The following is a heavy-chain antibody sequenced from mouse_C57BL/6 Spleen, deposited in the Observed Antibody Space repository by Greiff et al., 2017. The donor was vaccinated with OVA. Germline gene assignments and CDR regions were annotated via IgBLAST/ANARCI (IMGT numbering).Heavy chain of an antibody. CDR2: IDPSDSYT. V-gene: IGHV1-50*01. J-gene: IGHJ2*01. CDR1: GYTFTSYW. CDR3: ARRDLLAHYFDY. Sequence: QVQLQQPGAELVKPGASVKLSCKASGYTFTSYWMQWVKQRPGQGLEWIGEIDPSDSYTNYNQKFKGKATLTVDTSSSTAYMQLSSLTSEDSAVYYWARRDLLAHYFDYWGQGTTLTVSS.